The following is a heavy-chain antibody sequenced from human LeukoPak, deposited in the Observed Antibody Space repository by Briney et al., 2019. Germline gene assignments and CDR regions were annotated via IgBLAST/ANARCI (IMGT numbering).Heavy chain of an antibody. D-gene: IGHD3-9*01. CDR3: ANFDGRTQAFQI. CDR2: ILYDGSKK. V-gene: IGHV3-30*18. Sequence: PGGSLRLSCAASGFIFSSYNMHWVRQAPGKGLEWVAAILYDGSKKYYADSVKGRFSVYRDNSNYTLYMELNSLRAEDTALYSCANFDGRTQAFQIWGQGTMVTVSS. CDR1: GFIFSSYN. J-gene: IGHJ3*02.